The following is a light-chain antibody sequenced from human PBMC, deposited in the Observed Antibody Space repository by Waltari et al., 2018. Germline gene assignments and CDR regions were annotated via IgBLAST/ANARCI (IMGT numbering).Light chain of an antibody. CDR3: QQGDTSPPT. CDR1: QDISTS. Sequence: EIHMTQSPSSVSASVGDRVSMSCRASQDISTSLAWYRQKSGKAPSLLIYHSSTLQSGVPSRFSGAGTGTDFTLTINNLHPEDFATYFCQQGDTSPPTFGPGTKVELK. V-gene: IGKV1-12*01. CDR2: HSS. J-gene: IGKJ1*01.